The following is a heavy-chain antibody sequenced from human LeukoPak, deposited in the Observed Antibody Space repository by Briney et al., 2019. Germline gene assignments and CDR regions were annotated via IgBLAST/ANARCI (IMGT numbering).Heavy chain of an antibody. J-gene: IGHJ5*02. CDR3: ARETTVTPNWFDP. CDR2: IYYSGST. Sequence: SETLSLTCTVSGYSISSGYYWGWMRQPPGKGLEWIGSIYYSGSTYYNPSLKSRVTISVDTSKNQFSLKLSSVTAADTAVYYCARETTVTPNWFDPWGQGTLVTVSS. V-gene: IGHV4-38-2*02. D-gene: IGHD4-17*01. CDR1: GYSISSGYY.